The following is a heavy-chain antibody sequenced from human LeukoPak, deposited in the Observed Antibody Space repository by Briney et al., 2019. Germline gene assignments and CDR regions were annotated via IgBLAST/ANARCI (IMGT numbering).Heavy chain of an antibody. CDR1: GFTFDDYA. J-gene: IGHJ4*02. D-gene: IGHD6-13*01. CDR2: ISGDGGSI. V-gene: IGHV3-43*02. CDR3: AKEDYSSSWYALDY. Sequence: GGSLRLSCAASGFTFDDYAIYWVRQGPGKGLEWVPLISGDGGSIYYADSVKGRFTISRDNSKSSLYLQMNSLRTEDTALYYCAKEDYSSSWYALDYWGQGTLVTVSS.